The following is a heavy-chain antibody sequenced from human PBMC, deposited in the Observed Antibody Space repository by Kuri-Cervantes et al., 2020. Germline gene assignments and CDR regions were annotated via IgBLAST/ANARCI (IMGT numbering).Heavy chain of an antibody. CDR3: ARDNLDLEGRPFDP. CDR1: GYTFTGYY. CDR2: INPNSGGT. J-gene: IGHJ5*02. Sequence: ASVKVSCKASGYTFTGYYMHWLRQAPGQGLEWMGWINPNSGGTNYAQKFQGRVTMTRDTSISTAYMELSRPRSDDTAVYYCARDNLDLEGRPFDPWGQGTLVTVSS. D-gene: IGHD1-20*01. V-gene: IGHV1-2*02.